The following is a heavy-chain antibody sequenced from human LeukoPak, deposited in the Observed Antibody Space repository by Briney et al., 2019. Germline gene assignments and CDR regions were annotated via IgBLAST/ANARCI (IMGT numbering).Heavy chain of an antibody. CDR2: IYYSGST. J-gene: IGHJ4*02. Sequence: SETLSLTCTVSGGSISSSSYYWGWIRQPPGKGPEWIGSIYYSGSTYYNPSLKSRVTISVDTSKNQFSLKLSSVTAADTAVYYCAMNPWIQLWYGTFEYWGQGTLVTVSS. V-gene: IGHV4-39*07. D-gene: IGHD5-18*01. CDR3: AMNPWIQLWYGTFEY. CDR1: GGSISSSSYY.